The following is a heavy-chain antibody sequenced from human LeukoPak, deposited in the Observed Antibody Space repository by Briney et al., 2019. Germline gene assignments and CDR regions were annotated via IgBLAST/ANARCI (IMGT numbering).Heavy chain of an antibody. J-gene: IGHJ5*02. CDR1: GYTFTDYF. Sequence: ASVKVSCKASGYTFTDYFIHWVRQAPGQGLEWMGWINPNSGGTNYAQKFQGRVTMTRDTSISTAYMELSGLRSDDTAVYYCARSRTVLVPAAPRWFDPWGQGTLVTVSS. CDR3: ARSRTVLVPAAPRWFDP. V-gene: IGHV1-2*02. CDR2: INPNSGGT. D-gene: IGHD2-2*01.